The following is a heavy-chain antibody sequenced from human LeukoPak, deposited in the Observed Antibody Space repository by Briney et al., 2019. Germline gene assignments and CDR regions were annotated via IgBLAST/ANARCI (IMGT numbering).Heavy chain of an antibody. Sequence: SETLSLTCTVSGGSISSYYWGWIRQPPGKGLEWIGSIYYSGSTYYNPSLKSRVTISVDTSKNQFSLKLSSVTAADTAVYYCARERGGTTKGFDYWGQGTLVTVSS. CDR3: ARERGGTTKGFDY. J-gene: IGHJ4*02. CDR2: IYYSGST. V-gene: IGHV4-39*07. D-gene: IGHD1-1*01. CDR1: GGSISSYY.